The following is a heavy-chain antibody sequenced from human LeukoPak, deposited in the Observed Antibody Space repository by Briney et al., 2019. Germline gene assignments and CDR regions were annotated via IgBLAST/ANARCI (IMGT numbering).Heavy chain of an antibody. V-gene: IGHV2-5*02. J-gene: IGHJ4*02. D-gene: IGHD3-10*01. CDR2: IYWDDGR. CDR3: ARSLRLVGGVHYFDY. Sequence: SGPTLVKPTQTLTLTCTFSEFSLSTIGVGVGWIRQPPGEALEWLALIYWDDGRRYSPSLKSRLTITKDTSKNQVVLTMTNVDPVDTGTYYCARSLRLVGGVHYFDYWGQGALVTVSS. CDR1: EFSLSTIGVG.